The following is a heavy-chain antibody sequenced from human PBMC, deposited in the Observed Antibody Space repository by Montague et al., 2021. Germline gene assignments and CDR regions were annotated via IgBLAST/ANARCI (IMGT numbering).Heavy chain of an antibody. CDR2: IYYSGST. CDR3: AGWGLLEKYYFDY. D-gene: IGHD3-16*01. J-gene: IGHJ4*02. Sequence: SETLSLTCTVSGDSVSSGSHYRIWIRQPPGTVLVWIVYIYYSGSTNYNPSLKSRVTISVDTSKNQFSLRLSSVTAADTAVYYCAGWGLLEKYYFDYWGQGTLATVSS. CDR1: GDSVSSGSHY. V-gene: IGHV4-61*01.